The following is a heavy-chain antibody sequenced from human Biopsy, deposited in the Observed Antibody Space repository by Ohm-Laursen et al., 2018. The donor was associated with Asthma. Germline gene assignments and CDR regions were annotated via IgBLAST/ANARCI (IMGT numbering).Heavy chain of an antibody. V-gene: IGHV1-3*04. Sequence: ASVKVSCKASGYNFISFAIHWVRQAPGQRLEWMGWVNTGNGDTKYSQKFQGRVTITRDTSASTAYMELRSLRSEDTATYYCARKYYEFLTGQVKDVFGVWGQGTMVTVSS. CDR1: GYNFISFA. CDR2: VNTGNGDT. D-gene: IGHD3-9*01. CDR3: ARKYYEFLTGQVKDVFGV. J-gene: IGHJ3*01.